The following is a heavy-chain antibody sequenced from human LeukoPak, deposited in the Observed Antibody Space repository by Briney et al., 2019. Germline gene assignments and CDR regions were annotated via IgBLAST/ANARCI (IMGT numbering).Heavy chain of an antibody. V-gene: IGHV3-30*02. J-gene: IGHJ4*02. CDR2: IRYDGSNK. Sequence: GGSLRLSCAASGFTFSSYWMHWVRQAPGKGLEWVAFIRYDGSNKYYADSVKGRFTISRDNSKNTLYLQMNSLRAEDTAVYYCARGRYWTNGVCYILPFDYWGQGTLVTVSS. D-gene: IGHD2-8*01. CDR3: ARGRYWTNGVCYILPFDY. CDR1: GFTFSSYW.